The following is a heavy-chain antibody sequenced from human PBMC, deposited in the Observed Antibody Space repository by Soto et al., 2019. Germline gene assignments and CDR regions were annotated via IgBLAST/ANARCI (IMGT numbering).Heavy chain of an antibody. D-gene: IGHD2-2*01. J-gene: IGHJ6*02. Sequence: HPGGSLRLSCSASGFTFSSYPMHWVRQAPGKGLEWVALISYDGSNKYSSDSVKGRFTISRDNSKNTLYLQMNSLRAEDTAVYYCAKCRRGFTRPNLNYYYYPMDVWGQGTSVTVSS. V-gene: IGHV3-30-3*02. CDR3: AKCRRGFTRPNLNYYYYPMDV. CDR2: ISYDGSNK. CDR1: GFTFSSYP.